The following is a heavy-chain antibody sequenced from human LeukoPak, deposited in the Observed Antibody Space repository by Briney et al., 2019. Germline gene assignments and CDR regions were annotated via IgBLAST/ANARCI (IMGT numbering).Heavy chain of an antibody. V-gene: IGHV3-30*02. D-gene: IGHD1-26*01. CDR2: IRYDGSNK. Sequence: GVSLRLSCVASGFSFSSYGMHWVRQAPGKGLEWVAFIRYDGSNKNYPDSVKGRFTISRDDSKNTLNLQMNSLRAEDTAVYYCVKGQGAAYYYYYMDVWGKGTTVIVSS. CDR3: VKGQGAAYYYYYMDV. CDR1: GFSFSSYG. J-gene: IGHJ6*03.